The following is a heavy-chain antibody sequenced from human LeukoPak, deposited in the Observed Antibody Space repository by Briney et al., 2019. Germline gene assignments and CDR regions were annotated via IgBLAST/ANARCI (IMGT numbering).Heavy chain of an antibody. J-gene: IGHJ6*03. CDR2: ISGSGGST. V-gene: IGHV3-23*01. CDR3: AKEGGIAARPIAAAGGYYYYYMDV. Sequence: GGSLRLSCAASGFTFSSYAMSWVRQAPGKGLEWVSAISGSGGSTYYADSVKGRFTISRDNSKNTLYLQMNSLRAEDTAVYYCAKEGGIAARPIAAAGGYYYYYMDVWGKGTTVTVSS. D-gene: IGHD6-13*01. CDR1: GFTFSSYA.